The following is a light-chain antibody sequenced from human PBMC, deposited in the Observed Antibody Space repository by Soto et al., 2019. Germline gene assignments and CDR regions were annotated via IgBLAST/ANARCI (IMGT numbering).Light chain of an antibody. V-gene: IGLV1-47*01. J-gene: IGLJ2*01. CDR3: AAWDDSLSVVV. Sequence: QSVLTQPPSASGTPGQRVTISCSGSSSNIGSNYVYWYQLLPGTAPKLLIYRNNQRPSGVPDRFSGSKSGTSASLAISGLRSEDEGDYYCAAWDDSLSVVVFGGGTKLTVL. CDR1: SSNIGSNY. CDR2: RNN.